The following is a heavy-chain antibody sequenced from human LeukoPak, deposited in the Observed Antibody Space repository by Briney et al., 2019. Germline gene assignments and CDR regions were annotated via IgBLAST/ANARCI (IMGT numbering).Heavy chain of an antibody. CDR3: ARGSRGYSYG. Sequence: SETLSLTCAVYGGSFSGYYWSWIRRPPGKGLEWIGEINHSGSTNYNPSLKSRVTISVDTSKNQFSLKLSSVTAADTAVYYCARGSRGYSYGWGQGTLVTVSS. CDR1: GGSFSGYY. D-gene: IGHD5-18*01. J-gene: IGHJ4*02. V-gene: IGHV4-34*01. CDR2: INHSGST.